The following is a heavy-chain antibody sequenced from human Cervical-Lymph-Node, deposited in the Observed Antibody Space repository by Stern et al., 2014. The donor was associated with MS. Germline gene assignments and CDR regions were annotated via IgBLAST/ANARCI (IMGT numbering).Heavy chain of an antibody. CDR3: ARGSGSDWYFDP. CDR1: GFTFATYT. V-gene: IGHV3-21*01. J-gene: IGHJ2*01. Sequence: EVQLVASGGGLVKPGGSLRLSCAASGFTFATYTMNWVRQAPGKGLEWVSSISSSSRYIYYADSVRGRFTVSRDNAKDSLYLQMDSLRADDTAVYYCARGSGSDWYFDPWGRGTLVTVSS. CDR2: ISSSSRYI. D-gene: IGHD6-25*01.